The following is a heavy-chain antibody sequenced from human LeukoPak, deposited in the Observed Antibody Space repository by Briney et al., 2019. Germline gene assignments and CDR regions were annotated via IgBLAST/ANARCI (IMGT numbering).Heavy chain of an antibody. J-gene: IGHJ4*02. V-gene: IGHV4-39*07. CDR1: GGSISSSSYY. Sequence: SETLSLTCTVSGGSISSSSYYWGWIRQPPGKGLEWIGSIYYSGSTYYNPSLKSRVTISVDTSKNQFSLKLSSVTAADTAVYYCARVVGQQDYWGQGTLVTVSS. D-gene: IGHD2-2*01. CDR3: ARVVGQQDY. CDR2: IYYSGST.